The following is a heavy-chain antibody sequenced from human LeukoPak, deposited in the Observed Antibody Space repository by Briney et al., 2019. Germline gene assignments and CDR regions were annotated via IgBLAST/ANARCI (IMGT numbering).Heavy chain of an antibody. CDR2: ISGSGGST. CDR1: GFTFSSYA. Sequence: GGSLRLSCAASGFTFSSYAMSWVRQAPGKGLEWVSAISGSGGSTYYADSVKGRFTISRDNSKNTLYLQMNSLRAEDTAVYYCAKDPGGVRGVTNDYWGQGTLVTVSS. D-gene: IGHD3-10*01. V-gene: IGHV3-23*01. J-gene: IGHJ4*02. CDR3: AKDPGGVRGVTNDY.